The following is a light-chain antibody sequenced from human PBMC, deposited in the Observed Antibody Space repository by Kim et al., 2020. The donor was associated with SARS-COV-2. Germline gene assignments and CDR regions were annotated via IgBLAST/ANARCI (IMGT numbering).Light chain of an antibody. V-gene: IGKV3-15*01. CDR3: QQYDNWAPYS. J-gene: IGKJ2*03. CDR2: GAS. CDR1: QSVNSN. Sequence: EIVMTQSPATLSVSPGERATLSCRASQSVNSNLAGYQQKPGQAPRLLIYGASTRATDIPDRFSGSGSGTEFTLIISNLHSEDIAVYYCQQYDNWAPYSFGQGTKREI.